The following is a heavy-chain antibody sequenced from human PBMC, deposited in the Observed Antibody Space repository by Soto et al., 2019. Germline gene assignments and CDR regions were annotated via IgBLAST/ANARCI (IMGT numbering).Heavy chain of an antibody. CDR1: DDSINSDKYY. V-gene: IGHV4-39*07. CDR3: AREAGATEYYYYCMDV. Sequence: TSETLSLTCSVSDDSINSDKYYWCWIRQPPGKGLEWIGSIYYRGNAYYNPSLQTRVSIAPDKSSNQFSLRLTSLTAADTAVYYCAREAGATEYYYYCMDVWGQGTTVTVSS. CDR2: IYYRGNA. D-gene: IGHD1-26*01. J-gene: IGHJ6*02.